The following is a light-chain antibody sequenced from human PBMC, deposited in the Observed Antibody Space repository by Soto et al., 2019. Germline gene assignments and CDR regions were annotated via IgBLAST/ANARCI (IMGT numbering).Light chain of an antibody. Sequence: QSVLTQPPSASGSPGQSVTISCTGTSSDVGAYNSVSWYQHYPGKAPKLLIYEVTKRPSGVPDRFSGSKSGNTASLTVSGLQAEDEADYFCISYAGATVLVFGGGTKVTVL. CDR1: SSDVGAYNS. J-gene: IGLJ2*01. CDR3: ISYAGATVLV. V-gene: IGLV2-8*01. CDR2: EVT.